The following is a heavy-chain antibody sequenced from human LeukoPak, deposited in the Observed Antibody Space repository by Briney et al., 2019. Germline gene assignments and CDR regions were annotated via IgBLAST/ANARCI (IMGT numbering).Heavy chain of an antibody. CDR3: ARVNDSSGYTYFYYYGMDV. V-gene: IGHV1-2*02. Sequence: GASVKVSCKASGYTFTGYYMHWVRQAPGQGLEWMGWINPNSGGTNYAQKFQGRVTMTRDTSISTAYMELSRLRSDDTAVYHCARVNDSSGYTYFYYYGMDVWGKGTTVTVPS. CDR2: INPNSGGT. CDR1: GYTFTGYY. J-gene: IGHJ6*04. D-gene: IGHD3-22*01.